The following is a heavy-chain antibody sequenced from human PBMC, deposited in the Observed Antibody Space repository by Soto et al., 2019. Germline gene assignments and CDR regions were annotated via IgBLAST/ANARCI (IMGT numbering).Heavy chain of an antibody. Sequence: SETLSLTCAVYGGSFSGYYWSWIRQPPGKGLEWIGEINHSGSTNYNPSLKSRVTISVDTSKNQFSLKLSSVTAEDTAVYYCARGFSAGKGSPPDFWGQGSLVTVSS. J-gene: IGHJ4*02. CDR3: ARGFSAGKGSPPDF. D-gene: IGHD6-13*01. CDR2: INHSGST. V-gene: IGHV4-34*01. CDR1: GGSFSGYY.